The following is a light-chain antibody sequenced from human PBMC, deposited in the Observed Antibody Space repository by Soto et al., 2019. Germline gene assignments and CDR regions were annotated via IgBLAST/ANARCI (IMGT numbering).Light chain of an antibody. J-gene: IGKJ1*01. CDR1: QSVSSNY. Sequence: IVLPQSPGTLSLSPGERATLSCRASQSVSSNYLAWYQQKPGQAPRLLIYGASTRATGIPDRFSGSGSGTDFTLTVSGLEPEDSAVYYCQQYGSSPTWTFGQGTKVDIK. V-gene: IGKV3-20*01. CDR3: QQYGSSPTWT. CDR2: GAS.